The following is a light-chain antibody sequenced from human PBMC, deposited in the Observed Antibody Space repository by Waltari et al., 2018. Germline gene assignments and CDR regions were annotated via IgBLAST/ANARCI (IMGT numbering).Light chain of an antibody. CDR2: KAS. Sequence: DILMTQSPPTLSASIGYRVPITCRASRDIITKFAWYQQKPGRAPKLLIYKASSLESGVPARFSGSGSGTEFTLNISTLQPDDFATYYCQEYVDDLWTFGQGTKVEIK. J-gene: IGKJ1*01. CDR3: QEYVDDLWT. CDR1: RDIITK. V-gene: IGKV1-5*03.